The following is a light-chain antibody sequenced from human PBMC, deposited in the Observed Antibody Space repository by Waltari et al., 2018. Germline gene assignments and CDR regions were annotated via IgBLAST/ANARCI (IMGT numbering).Light chain of an antibody. CDR2: DAS. CDR3: QQYNDWHLIS. CDR1: QSVNIN. J-gene: IGKJ5*01. Sequence: VLITHSPTHLPMFPGEGPPRYCRASQSVNINLAWYQQKPGQAPRLLIYDASTRATGIPARFSGSGSGTEFTLTISSLQSEDFANYYCQQYNDWHLISFGQGTRLEIK. V-gene: IGKV3-15*01.